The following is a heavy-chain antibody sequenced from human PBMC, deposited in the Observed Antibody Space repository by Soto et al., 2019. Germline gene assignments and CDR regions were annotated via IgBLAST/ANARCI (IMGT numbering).Heavy chain of an antibody. V-gene: IGHV1-69*13. CDR3: ARDNMVRGVITYYYGMDV. J-gene: IGHJ6*02. Sequence: VKVSCKASGGTFSSYAISWVRQAPGQGLEWMGGIIPIFGTANYAQKFQGRVTITADESTSTAYMELSSLRSEDTAVYYCARDNMVRGVITYYYGMDVWGQGTTVTVSS. CDR2: IIPIFGTA. D-gene: IGHD3-10*01. CDR1: GGTFSSYA.